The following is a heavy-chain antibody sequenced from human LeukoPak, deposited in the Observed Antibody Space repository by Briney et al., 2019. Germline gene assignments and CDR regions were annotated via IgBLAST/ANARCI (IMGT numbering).Heavy chain of an antibody. D-gene: IGHD3-3*02. Sequence: ASVKVSCKASGYTFTSYGISWVRQAPGQGLEWMGWISAYNGNTNYAQKLQGRVTMTTDTSTSTAYMELRSLRSDDTAVYYCARDAFVDEDYYGMDVWGQGTTVTVSS. CDR1: GYTFTSYG. CDR3: ARDAFVDEDYYGMDV. CDR2: ISAYNGNT. J-gene: IGHJ6*02. V-gene: IGHV1-18*01.